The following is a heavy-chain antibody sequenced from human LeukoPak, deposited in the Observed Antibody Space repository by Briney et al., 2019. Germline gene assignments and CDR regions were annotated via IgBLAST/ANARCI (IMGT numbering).Heavy chain of an antibody. CDR2: INPNSGGT. CDR3: ARSMPIAVAGVGNY. Sequence: ASVKVSCKASGYTFTGYYMHWVRQAPGQGLEWMGWINPNSGGTNYAQKFQGRVTMTRDTSISTAYMELSRLRSDDTAVYYCARSMPIAVAGVGNYWGQGTLSPSPQ. V-gene: IGHV1-2*02. D-gene: IGHD6-19*01. CDR1: GYTFTGYY. J-gene: IGHJ4*02.